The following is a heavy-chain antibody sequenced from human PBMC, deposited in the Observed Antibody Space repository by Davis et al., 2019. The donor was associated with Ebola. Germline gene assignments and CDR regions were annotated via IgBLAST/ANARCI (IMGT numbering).Heavy chain of an antibody. CDR3: ARARNWEFDY. J-gene: IGHJ4*02. CDR2: IYSGGST. CDR1: GFTFSDYY. D-gene: IGHD7-27*01. Sequence: PGGSLRLSCAASGFTFSDYYMSWVRQAPGKGLEWVSVIYSGGSTYYADSVKGRFTISRDNSKNTLYLQMNSLRAEDTAVYYCARARNWEFDYWGQGTLVTVSS. V-gene: IGHV3-53*01.